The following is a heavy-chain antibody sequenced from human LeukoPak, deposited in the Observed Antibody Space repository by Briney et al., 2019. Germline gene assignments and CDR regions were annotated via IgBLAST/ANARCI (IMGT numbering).Heavy chain of an antibody. CDR1: GFTFSTYG. D-gene: IGHD3-10*01. Sequence: GGSLRLSCAASGFTFSTYGMHWVRQAPGKGLEWVAIIWYDGSNKYYADSVKGRFIISRDNSKNTLYLQMNSLRAEDTAVYYCAKAQEAYYYGSGSYYLDYWGQGTLVTVSS. CDR2: IWYDGSNK. CDR3: AKAQEAYYYGSGSYYLDY. V-gene: IGHV3-33*06. J-gene: IGHJ4*02.